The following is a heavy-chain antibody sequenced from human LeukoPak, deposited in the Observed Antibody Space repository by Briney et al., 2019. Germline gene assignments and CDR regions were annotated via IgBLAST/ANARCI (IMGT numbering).Heavy chain of an antibody. CDR3: AAPLGLAHYASGSSPDFDI. CDR1: GFTFSNYA. Sequence: GGSLRLSCAASGFTFSNYAMHWVRQAPGKGLEWVSVIYSGGNTYYADSVKGRFILSRDNSRNTLYLQMSSLRAEDTAVYYCAAPLGLAHYASGSSPDFDIWGQGTMVTVSS. D-gene: IGHD3-10*01. CDR2: IYSGGNT. J-gene: IGHJ3*02. V-gene: IGHV3-53*01.